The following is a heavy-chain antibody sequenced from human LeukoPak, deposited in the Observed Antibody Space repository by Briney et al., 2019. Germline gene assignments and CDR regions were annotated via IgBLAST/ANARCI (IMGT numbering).Heavy chain of an antibody. V-gene: IGHV4-59*01. J-gene: IGHJ6*03. Sequence: PSETLSLTCTVSGGSISSYYWSWIRQPPGKGLEWIGYIYYSGSTNYNPSLKSRVTISVDTSKNQFSLKLSSVTAADTAVYYCARVLSGKGSYYYMDVWGKGTTVTVSS. CDR2: IYYSGST. CDR3: ARVLSGKGSYYYMDV. CDR1: GGSISSYY. D-gene: IGHD6-25*01.